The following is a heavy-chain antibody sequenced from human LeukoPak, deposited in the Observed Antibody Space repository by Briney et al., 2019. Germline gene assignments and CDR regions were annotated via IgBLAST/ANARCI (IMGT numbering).Heavy chain of an antibody. V-gene: IGHV4-39*01. CDR3: ARQGRSSSCYRDV. Sequence: SETLSLTCTVSGGSISSSNYYWGWIRQSPGKGLEWIGSMYYSGSTYYNPSLKNRVTMYVDTSKNQFSLKLTSVTAADTALYYCARQGRSSSCYRDVWGKETTVTVFS. J-gene: IGHJ6*03. CDR2: MYYSGST. CDR1: GGSISSSNYY. D-gene: IGHD6-13*01.